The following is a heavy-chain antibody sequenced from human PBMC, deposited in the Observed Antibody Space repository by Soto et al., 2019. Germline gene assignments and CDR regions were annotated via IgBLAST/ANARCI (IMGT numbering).Heavy chain of an antibody. CDR1: GYTFTSYA. D-gene: IGHD4-17*01. V-gene: IGHV1-3*01. CDR3: ARGPMTPVTDWYFDL. Sequence: QVQLVQSGAEVKKPGASVKVSCKASGYTFTSYAMHWVRQAPGQRLEWMGWINAGNGNTKYSQKFQGRVTITRDTSASTAYMELSSLRSEDTAVYYCARGPMTPVTDWYFDLWGRGTLVTVSS. CDR2: INAGNGNT. J-gene: IGHJ2*01.